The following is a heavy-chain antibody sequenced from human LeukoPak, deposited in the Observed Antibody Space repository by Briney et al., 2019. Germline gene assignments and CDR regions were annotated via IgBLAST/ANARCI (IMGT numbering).Heavy chain of an antibody. CDR2: ISYDGSKK. J-gene: IGHJ4*02. V-gene: IGHV3-30*18. CDR3: AKERFIYYDSSPTDY. CDR1: GFTFNGYG. Sequence: GGSLRLSCAASGFTFNGYGMHWVRQAPGKGLEWVAVISYDGSKKYYVDSVKGRFTISRDNSKNTLYLQTDSLRAEDTAVYYCAKERFIYYDSSPTDYWGQGTLVTVSS. D-gene: IGHD3-22*01.